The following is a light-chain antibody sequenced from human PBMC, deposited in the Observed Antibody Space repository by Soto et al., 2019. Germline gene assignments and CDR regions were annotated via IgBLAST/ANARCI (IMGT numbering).Light chain of an antibody. Sequence: QSALTQPPSVPGAPGQRVTISCTGSSSNIGAGYDVHWYQQLPGTAPKLLIYGNSNRPSGVPDRFSGSKSGTSASLAITGLQAEDEADYYCQSYDSSLSVAYVFGTGTKLTVL. CDR2: GNS. CDR3: QSYDSSLSVAYV. V-gene: IGLV1-40*01. J-gene: IGLJ1*01. CDR1: SSNIGAGYD.